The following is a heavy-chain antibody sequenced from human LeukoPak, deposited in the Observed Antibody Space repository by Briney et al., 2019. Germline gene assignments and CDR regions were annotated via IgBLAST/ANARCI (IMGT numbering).Heavy chain of an antibody. CDR1: GFTFSSSA. CDR2: INNVGSHI. CDR3: ARDPTRWLRYGYFDY. J-gene: IGHJ4*02. Sequence: GGSLRLSCAASGFTFSSSAMNWVRQAPGKGLEWVSSINNVGSHIYYADSVKGRFTISRDNAKNPLYLQMNSLRAEDTAVYYCARDPTRWLRYGYFDYWGQGTLVTVSS. V-gene: IGHV3-21*01. D-gene: IGHD5-12*01.